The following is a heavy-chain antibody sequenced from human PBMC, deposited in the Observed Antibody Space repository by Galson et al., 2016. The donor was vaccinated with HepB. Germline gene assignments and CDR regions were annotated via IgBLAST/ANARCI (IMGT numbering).Heavy chain of an antibody. CDR1: GDSVSSNSAG. V-gene: IGHV6-1*01. CDR3: ARSYLLGRGFGW. CDR2: TFYRSNWQN. J-gene: IGHJ4*02. Sequence: CAISGDSVSSNSAGWNWIRQSPSRGLEWLGRTFYRSNWQNDYAESVKSRTTINPDTSKNQFSLQLNSVTPDDTAVYYCARSYLLGRGFGWWGQGTLVTVSS. D-gene: IGHD7-27*01.